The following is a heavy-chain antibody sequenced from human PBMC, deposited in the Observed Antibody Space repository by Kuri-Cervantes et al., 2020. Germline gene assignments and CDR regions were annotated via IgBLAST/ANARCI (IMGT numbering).Heavy chain of an antibody. V-gene: IGHV1-45*02. D-gene: IGHD3-10*01. CDR2: ITPFNGNT. Sequence: SVKVSCKASGYTFTGYCMHWVRQAPGQGLEWMGWITPFNGNTNYAQKFQDRVTITRDRSMSTAYMELSSLRSEDTAVYYCAIRGAKDAFDIWGQGTMVTVSS. CDR3: AIRGAKDAFDI. J-gene: IGHJ3*02. CDR1: GYTFTGYC.